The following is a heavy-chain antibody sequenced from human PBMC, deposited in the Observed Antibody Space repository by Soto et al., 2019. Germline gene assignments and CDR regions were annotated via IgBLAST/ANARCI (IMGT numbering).Heavy chain of an antibody. Sequence: PSETLSLTCTVSGGSISSYYWSWIRQPPGKGLEWIGYIYYSGSTNYNPSLKSRVTISVDTSKNQFSLKLSSVTAADTAVYYCARGSIRSDFWSGYRNYYYYYGMVVWGQGTTVTVSS. D-gene: IGHD3-3*01. CDR1: GGSISSYY. CDR3: ARGSIRSDFWSGYRNYYYYYGMVV. V-gene: IGHV4-59*01. J-gene: IGHJ6*02. CDR2: IYYSGST.